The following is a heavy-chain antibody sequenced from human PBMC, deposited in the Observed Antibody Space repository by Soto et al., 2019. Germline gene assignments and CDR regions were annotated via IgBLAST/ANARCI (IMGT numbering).Heavy chain of an antibody. CDR3: ARGLGDIVATTFFDY. D-gene: IGHD5-12*01. Sequence: GGSLRLSCAASGFTFSSYSMNWVRQAPGKGLEWVSSISSSSSYIYYADSVKGRFTISRDNAKNSLYLQMNSLRAEDTAVYYCARGLGDIVATTFFDYWGQGTLVTSPQ. CDR2: ISSSSSYI. CDR1: GFTFSSYS. J-gene: IGHJ4*02. V-gene: IGHV3-21*01.